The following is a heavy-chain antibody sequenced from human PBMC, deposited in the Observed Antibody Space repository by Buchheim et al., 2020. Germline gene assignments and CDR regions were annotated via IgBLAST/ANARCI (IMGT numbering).Heavy chain of an antibody. CDR1: GFTFSSYS. J-gene: IGHJ2*01. CDR3: ARYYSNPTARVFRYFDL. V-gene: IGHV3-21*01. Sequence: EVQLVESGGGLVKPGGSLRLSCAASGFTFSSYSMNWVRQAPGKGLEWVSSISSSSSYIYYADSVKGRFTISRDNAQNSLYLQMNSLRAEDTAVYYCARYYSNPTARVFRYFDLWGRGTL. CDR2: ISSSSSYI. D-gene: IGHD4-11*01.